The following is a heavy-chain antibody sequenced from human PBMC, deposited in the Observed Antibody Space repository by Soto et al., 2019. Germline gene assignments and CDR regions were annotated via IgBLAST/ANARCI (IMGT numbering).Heavy chain of an antibody. J-gene: IGHJ4*02. D-gene: IGHD3-10*01. Sequence: GESLKISCQVSGYSFTSYWIGWVRQMSGKGLEWMAMIFPDDSDTRYSPSFQGRVNISVDKSTSTASLQWHSLEASDTAMYYCTRLDYGSGTPHFDVWGQGTQVTVSS. CDR2: IFPDDSDT. CDR1: GYSFTSYW. V-gene: IGHV5-51*01. CDR3: TRLDYGSGTPHFDV.